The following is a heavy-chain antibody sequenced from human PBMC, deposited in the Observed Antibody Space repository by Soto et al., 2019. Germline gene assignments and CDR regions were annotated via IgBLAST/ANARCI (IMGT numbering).Heavy chain of an antibody. D-gene: IGHD4-17*01. CDR3: SRSTNDYGDRH. Sequence: QVQLVQSGAEVKKPGASVKVSCEASGYTFTSYDINWVRQAPGQGLEWMGWMNPNSGNTGYAQRFQGSVTMTRNTSISTAYMELSSLRSEDTAVYYCSRSTNDYGDRHWGQGTLVTVSS. J-gene: IGHJ4*02. V-gene: IGHV1-8*01. CDR1: GYTFTSYD. CDR2: MNPNSGNT.